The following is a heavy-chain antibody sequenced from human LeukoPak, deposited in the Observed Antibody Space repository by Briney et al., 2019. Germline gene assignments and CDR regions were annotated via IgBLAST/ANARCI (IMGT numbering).Heavy chain of an antibody. CDR1: GLTFSSHA. J-gene: IGHJ4*02. D-gene: IGHD2-2*01. CDR2: ITGSGGST. CDR3: ARDFVVVPAANSDY. Sequence: GGSLRLSCVASGLTFSSHAMTWVRQTPGKGLEWVSGITGSGGSTYHADSVKGRFTISRDNSKNTLYLQMNNLRAEDTAVYYCARDFVVVPAANSDYWGQGTLVTVSS. V-gene: IGHV3-23*01.